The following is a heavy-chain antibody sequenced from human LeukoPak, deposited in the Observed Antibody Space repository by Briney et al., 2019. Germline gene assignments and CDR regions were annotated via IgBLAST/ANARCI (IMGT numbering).Heavy chain of an antibody. J-gene: IGHJ4*02. D-gene: IGHD3-22*01. Sequence: PGGSLRLSCAASGFTFSSYSMNWVRQAPGKGLEWVSSIGSSSSYIYYADSVKGRFTISRDNAKNSLYLQMNSLRAEDTAVYYCARAYYYDSSGYYYFDYWGQGTLVTASS. V-gene: IGHV3-21*01. CDR3: ARAYYYDSSGYYYFDY. CDR2: IGSSSSYI. CDR1: GFTFSSYS.